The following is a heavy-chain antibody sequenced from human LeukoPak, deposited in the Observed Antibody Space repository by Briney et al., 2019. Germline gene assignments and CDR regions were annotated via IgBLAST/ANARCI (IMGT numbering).Heavy chain of an antibody. CDR3: ARGTARAYCGGDCYSHDAFDI. V-gene: IGHV4-4*07. J-gene: IGHJ3*02. CDR1: GNSFGDYY. Sequence: PSETLSLTCTVSGNSFGDYYWSWIRQPAGKGLEWIGRIYTSGSTNYNPSLKSRVTMSVDTSKNQFSLKLSSVTAADTAVYYCARGTARAYCGGDCYSHDAFDIWGQGTMVTVSS. D-gene: IGHD2-21*02. CDR2: IYTSGST.